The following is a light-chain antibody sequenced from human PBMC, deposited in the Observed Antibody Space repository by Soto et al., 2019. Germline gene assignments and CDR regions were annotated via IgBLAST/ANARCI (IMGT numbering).Light chain of an antibody. CDR2: YVS. CDR3: CSRGASFNWV. CDR1: SSDVGAYNV. Sequence: QSALTQPRSVSGSPGQSVTISCTGTSSDVGAYNVVSWYQQRPGEAPKLIIYYVSHRPSGVPVRFSASKSGNTASLTISGLQADDEADYYCCSRGASFNWVFGGGTKLTVL. J-gene: IGLJ3*02. V-gene: IGLV2-11*01.